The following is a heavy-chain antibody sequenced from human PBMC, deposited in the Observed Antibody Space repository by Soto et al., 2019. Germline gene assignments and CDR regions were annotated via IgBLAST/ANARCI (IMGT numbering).Heavy chain of an antibody. CDR2: ISYDGSNK. D-gene: IGHD6-19*01. V-gene: IGHV3-30-3*01. CDR1: GFTFSSYA. Sequence: QVQLVESGGGVVQPGRSLRLSCAASGFTFSSYAMHWVRQAPGKGLEWVAVISYDGSNKYYADSVKGRFTSSRDNSKNTLYLQMNSLRAEDTAVYYCARERVAGYYYYGMDVWGQGTTVTVSS. J-gene: IGHJ6*02. CDR3: ARERVAGYYYYGMDV.